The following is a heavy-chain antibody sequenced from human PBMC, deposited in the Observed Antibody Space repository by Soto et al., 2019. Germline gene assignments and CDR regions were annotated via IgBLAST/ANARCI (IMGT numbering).Heavy chain of an antibody. J-gene: IGHJ6*02. Sequence: LKISCQGSGYNFASYWISWVRQMPGKGLEWMGRIDPIDSYTNYSPSFQGHVTISADKSISTAYLQWSSLKASDTAMYYCARRYCSSASCPRNYYGMDVWGQGTTVTVSS. CDR2: IDPIDSYT. CDR3: ARRYCSSASCPRNYYGMDV. V-gene: IGHV5-10-1*01. CDR1: GYNFASYW. D-gene: IGHD2-2*01.